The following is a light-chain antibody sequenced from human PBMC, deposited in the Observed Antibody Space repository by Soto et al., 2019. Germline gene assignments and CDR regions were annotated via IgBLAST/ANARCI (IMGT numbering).Light chain of an antibody. CDR1: QGISSY. Sequence: DIQLTQSPSFLSASVGDRVTITCRASQGISSYLAWYQQKPGKAPNLLLYAASTLQSGVQSRFSGSGSGTEFTLTISSLQPEDFATYYCQQLNSYPRYTFGQGTKLEIK. CDR2: AAS. V-gene: IGKV1-9*01. CDR3: QQLNSYPRYT. J-gene: IGKJ2*01.